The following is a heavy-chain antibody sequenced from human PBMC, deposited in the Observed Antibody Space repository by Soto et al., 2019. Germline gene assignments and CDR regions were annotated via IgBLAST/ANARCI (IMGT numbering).Heavy chain of an antibody. Sequence: SQTLSLTCAISGDSVSSNSAAWNWIRQSPSRGLEWLGRTYYRSKWYNDYAVSVKSRITINPDTSKNKFSLQPNSVTPEGPAVDYGARDIGDSTTHPIIEGAATFDCGGQGTVLTVSS. CDR1: GDSVSSNSAA. V-gene: IGHV6-1*01. CDR2: TYYRSKWYN. CDR3: ARDIGDSTTHPIIEGAATFDC. J-gene: IGHJ4*02. D-gene: IGHD6-19*01.